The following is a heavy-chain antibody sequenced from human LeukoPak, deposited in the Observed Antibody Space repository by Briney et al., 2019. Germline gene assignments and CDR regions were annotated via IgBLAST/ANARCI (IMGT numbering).Heavy chain of an antibody. CDR2: INPNRGGT. V-gene: IGHV1-2*02. CDR3: ARGVGSSWFDP. J-gene: IGHJ5*02. D-gene: IGHD1-26*01. Sequence: ASVKVSCKASGYTFTGYYMHWVRQAPGQGLEWMGWINPNRGGTIYAQKFQGRVTMTRDTSISTAYMELSRLISDDTAVYFCARGVGSSWFDPWGQGTLVTVSS. CDR1: GYTFTGYY.